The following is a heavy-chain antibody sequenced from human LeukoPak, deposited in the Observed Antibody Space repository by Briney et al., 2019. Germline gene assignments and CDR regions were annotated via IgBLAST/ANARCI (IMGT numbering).Heavy chain of an antibody. CDR2: IWSDERRK. V-gene: IGHV3-33*01. CDR1: GFSFSTYC. D-gene: IGHD1-26*01. Sequence: GGSLRLSCAASGFSFSTYCIHWVRQLPGKGLEWVAIIWSDERRKYYADSVKGRFTISRDNAKNTLSLQMNSLRVEDTAVYYCTRAWYSGSFYGMDVWGQGTTVTVSS. J-gene: IGHJ6*02. CDR3: TRAWYSGSFYGMDV.